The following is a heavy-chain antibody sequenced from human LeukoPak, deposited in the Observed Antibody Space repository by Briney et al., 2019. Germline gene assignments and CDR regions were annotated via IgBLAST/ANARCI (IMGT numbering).Heavy chain of an antibody. Sequence: SETLSLTCTVSGGSISSYYWSWIRQPPGKGLEWIGYIYYSGSTNYNPSLKSRVTISVDTSKNQFSLKLSSVTAADTAVYYCARHLSSRFMAFDIWGQGTIVTVSS. V-gene: IGHV4-59*08. J-gene: IGHJ3*02. CDR3: ARHLSSRFMAFDI. CDR1: GGSISSYY. D-gene: IGHD2/OR15-2a*01. CDR2: IYYSGST.